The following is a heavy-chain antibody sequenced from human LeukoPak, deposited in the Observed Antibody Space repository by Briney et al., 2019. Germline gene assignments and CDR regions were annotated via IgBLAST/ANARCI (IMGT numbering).Heavy chain of an antibody. CDR2: IYYSGST. D-gene: IGHD3-9*01. J-gene: IGHJ6*04. CDR3: AGEGEDDILTGNGMDV. CDR1: GGSISSGGYY. V-gene: IGHV4-31*03. Sequence: SQTLSLTCTVSGGSISSGGYYWSWIPQHPGKGLEWIGYIYYSGSTYYNPSLKSRVTISVDTSKNQFSLKLSSVTAADTAVYYCAGEGEDDILTGNGMDVWGKGTTVTVSS.